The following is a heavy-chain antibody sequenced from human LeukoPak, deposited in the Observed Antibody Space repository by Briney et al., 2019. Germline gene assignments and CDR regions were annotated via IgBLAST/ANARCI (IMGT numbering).Heavy chain of an antibody. CDR3: ARHSAHSSINDAFDI. J-gene: IGHJ3*02. CDR1: GGSISRSW. CDR2: IFHSGST. D-gene: IGHD6-13*01. V-gene: IGHV4-4*02. Sequence: PSETLSLTCAVSGGSISRSWWSWVRQPPGKGLEWIGEIFHSGSTNYNPSLKSRVTISVDKSKNQFSLKLSSVTAADTAVYYCARHSAHSSINDAFDIWGQGTMVTVSS.